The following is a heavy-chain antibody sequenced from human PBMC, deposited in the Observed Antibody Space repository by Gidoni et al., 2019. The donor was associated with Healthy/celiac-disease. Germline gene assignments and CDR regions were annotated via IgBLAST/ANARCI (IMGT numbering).Heavy chain of an antibody. CDR1: GGTFSSYA. J-gene: IGHJ4*02. CDR2: IIPIFGTA. CDR3: ARVGTYYYDSSGYYYDLDY. D-gene: IGHD3-22*01. V-gene: IGHV1-69*01. Sequence: QVQLVQSGAEVKKPGSSVKVSCKASGGTFSSYAISWVRQAPGQGLEWMGGIIPIFGTANYAQKFQGRVTITADESTSTAYMELSSLRSEDTAVYYCARVGTYYYDSSGYYYDLDYWGQGTLVTVSS.